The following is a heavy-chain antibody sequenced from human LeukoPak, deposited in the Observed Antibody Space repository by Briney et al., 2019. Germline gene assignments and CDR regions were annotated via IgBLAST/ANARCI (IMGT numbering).Heavy chain of an antibody. D-gene: IGHD3-16*01. CDR1: GFTFSSYA. Sequence: GGSLRLSCAASGFTFSSYAMSWVRQAPGKGLGWVSAISGSGGSTYYADSVKGRFTISRDNSKNTLYPQMNSLRAEDTAIYYCAKQPAYVLSYGMDVWGQGTTVTVSS. V-gene: IGHV3-23*01. CDR2: ISGSGGST. J-gene: IGHJ6*02. CDR3: AKQPAYVLSYGMDV.